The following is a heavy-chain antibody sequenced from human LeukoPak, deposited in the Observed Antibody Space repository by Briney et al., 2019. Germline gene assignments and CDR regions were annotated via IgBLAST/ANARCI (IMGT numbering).Heavy chain of an antibody. CDR3: ARGGYGAYYDL. D-gene: IGHD2-15*01. CDR1: GFIVSKKD. Sequence: GGSLRLSCAASGFIVSKKDMKWVRQAPGKGLVWVSRINSDGIRTNYADSVKGRFTISRDNAENTLYLQMNSLRAEDTAVYYCARGGYGAYYDLWGRGTLVTVSS. J-gene: IGHJ2*01. CDR2: INSDGIRT. V-gene: IGHV3-74*01.